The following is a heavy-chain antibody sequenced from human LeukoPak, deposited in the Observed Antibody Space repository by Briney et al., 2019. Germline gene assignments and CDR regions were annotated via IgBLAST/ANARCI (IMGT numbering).Heavy chain of an antibody. V-gene: IGHV1-3*01. D-gene: IGHD4-17*01. CDR1: GYTFTSYA. Sequence: VASVKVSCKASGYTFTSYAMHWVRQAPGQRLEWMGWINAGNGNTKYSQKFQGRVTITRDTSASTAYMELSSLRSEDTAVYYCTRTEGRDYSDATRNWGQGTLVTVSS. J-gene: IGHJ4*02. CDR2: INAGNGNT. CDR3: TRTEGRDYSDATRN.